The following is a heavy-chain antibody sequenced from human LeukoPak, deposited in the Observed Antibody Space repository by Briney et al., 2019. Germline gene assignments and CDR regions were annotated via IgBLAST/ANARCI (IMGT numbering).Heavy chain of an antibody. Sequence: ASVKVSCKASGYTFTGYYMHWVRQAPGQGLEWMGWINPNSGGTNYAQKFQGRVTMTRDTSISTAYMELRSLRSDDTAVYYCARDGYSGYDWGDYWGQGTLVTVSS. J-gene: IGHJ4*02. V-gene: IGHV1-2*02. CDR2: INPNSGGT. CDR3: ARDGYSGYDWGDY. CDR1: GYTFTGYY. D-gene: IGHD5-12*01.